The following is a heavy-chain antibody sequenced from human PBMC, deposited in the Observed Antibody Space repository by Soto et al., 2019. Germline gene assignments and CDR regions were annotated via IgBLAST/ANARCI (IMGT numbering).Heavy chain of an antibody. Sequence: ASVKVSCKASGYTFTSYYMHWVRQAPGQGLEWMGIINPSGGSTSDGQKFQGRGTMTRYTSTSKVYMELSRLRSEDTVLYYCARDRRGYSGDDPDPTIYYYYGMDVWGQGTTVTVSS. CDR1: GYTFTSYY. CDR2: INPSGGST. CDR3: ARDRRGYSGDDPDPTIYYYYGMDV. D-gene: IGHD5-12*01. J-gene: IGHJ6*02. V-gene: IGHV1-46*01.